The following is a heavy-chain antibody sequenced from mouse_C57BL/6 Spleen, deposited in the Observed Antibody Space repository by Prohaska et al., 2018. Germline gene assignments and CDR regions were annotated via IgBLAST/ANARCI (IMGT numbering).Heavy chain of an antibody. J-gene: IGHJ2*01. V-gene: IGHV1-26*01. Sequence: QSHGKSLEWIGDINPNNGGTSYNQKFKGKATLTVDKASSTAYMELRSLTSEDSAVYYCARGYFYYWGQGTTLTVSS. CDR2: INPNNGGT. CDR3: ARGYFYY.